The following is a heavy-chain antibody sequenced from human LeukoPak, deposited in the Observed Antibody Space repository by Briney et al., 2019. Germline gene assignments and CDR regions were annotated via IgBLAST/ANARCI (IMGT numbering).Heavy chain of an antibody. CDR3: AGIDYGDYVFQH. Sequence: GASVKVSCKASRYTFTGYYMHWLRQAPGQGLEWMGWINPNSGGTNYAQKFQGRVTMTRDTSISTAYMELSRLRSDDTAVYYCAGIDYGDYVFQHWGQGTLVTVSS. CDR1: RYTFTGYY. CDR2: INPNSGGT. J-gene: IGHJ1*01. V-gene: IGHV1-2*02. D-gene: IGHD4-17*01.